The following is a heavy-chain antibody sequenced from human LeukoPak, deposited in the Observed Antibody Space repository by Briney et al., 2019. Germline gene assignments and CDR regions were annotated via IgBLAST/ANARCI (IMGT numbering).Heavy chain of an antibody. J-gene: IGHJ5*02. CDR2: IIPIFGTA. V-gene: IGHV1-69*05. CDR3: ARDPLYGDYGNWFDP. D-gene: IGHD4-17*01. Sequence: SVKVSCKASGGTFSSYAISWVRQAPGQGLEWMGGIIPIFGTANYAQKFQGRVTITTDESTSTAYMELSSLRSEDTAVYYCARDPLYGDYGNWFDPWGQGTLVTVSS. CDR1: GGTFSSYA.